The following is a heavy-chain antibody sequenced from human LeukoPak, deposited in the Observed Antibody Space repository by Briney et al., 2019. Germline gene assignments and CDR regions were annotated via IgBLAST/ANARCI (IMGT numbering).Heavy chain of an antibody. CDR1: GGSISSYY. CDR2: IYYSGST. D-gene: IGHD3-10*01. Sequence: SETLSLTCTVSGGSISSYYWSWIRQPPGKGLEWIGYIYYSGSTNYNPSLQSRVTISVDTSKNQFSLKLSSVTAADTAVYYCAREGRVVRAAFDIWGQGTMVTVSS. J-gene: IGHJ3*02. V-gene: IGHV4-59*01. CDR3: AREGRVVRAAFDI.